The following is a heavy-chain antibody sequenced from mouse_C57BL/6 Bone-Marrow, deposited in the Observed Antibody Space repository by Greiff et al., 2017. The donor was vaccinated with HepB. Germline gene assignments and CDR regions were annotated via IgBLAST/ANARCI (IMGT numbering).Heavy chain of an antibody. J-gene: IGHJ4*01. CDR3: ARDYYGSSFYAFDY. Sequence: EVQPQESGPELVKPGASVKISCKAFGYPFPDHHMNRVKPGTGKSLEWIGVINPNYGSTSYNQKFKGKATLTVDQSSSTAYMQLSSLTSEDSAVYYCARDYYGSSFYAFDYWGQGTSVTVSS. CDR1: GYPFPDHH. V-gene: IGHV1-39*01. CDR2: INPNYGST. D-gene: IGHD1-1*01.